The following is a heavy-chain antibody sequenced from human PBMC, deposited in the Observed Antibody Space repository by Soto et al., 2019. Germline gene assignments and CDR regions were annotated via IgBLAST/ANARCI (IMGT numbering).Heavy chain of an antibody. CDR1: GFTCSSYA. D-gene: IGHD1-26*01. J-gene: IGHJ6*02. V-gene: IGHV3-30-3*01. CDR2: ISYDGSNK. CDR3: ARDHGARELLDYYYYYGMDV. Sequence: QVQLVESGGGVVQPGRSLRLSCAASGFTCSSYAMHGVRQAPGKGLEWVAVISYDGSNKYYADSVKGRFTISRDNSKNTLYLQMNSLRAEDTAVYYGARDHGARELLDYYYYYGMDVWGQGTTVTVSS.